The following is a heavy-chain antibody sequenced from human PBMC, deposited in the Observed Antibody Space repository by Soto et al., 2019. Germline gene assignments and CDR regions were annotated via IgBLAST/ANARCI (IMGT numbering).Heavy chain of an antibody. CDR1: GFTLSHYW. D-gene: IGHD4-17*01. V-gene: IGHV3-74*01. CDR2: ISPDGKTT. J-gene: IGHJ4*02. Sequence: EVQLVESGGGLVQPGGSLRLSCVASGFTLSHYWMHWVRQVPGKGLVWVSRISPDGKTTGYADSVGGRFVVSRDNAKNMVYLQMNSLRDEDTAVYYCTRDRTTVTLFEFWGQGTLVAVSS. CDR3: TRDRTTVTLFEF.